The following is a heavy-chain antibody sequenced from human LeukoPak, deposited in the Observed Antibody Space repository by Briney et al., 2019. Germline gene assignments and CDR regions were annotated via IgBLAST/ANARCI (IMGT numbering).Heavy chain of an antibody. J-gene: IGHJ4*02. Sequence: PSETLSLTCTVSGGSISSYYWSWIRQPPGKGLDWIGYIYYSGRPNYNPSLKRRVTISVATSKPQFSLKLTSVTAADTAVYYCASLGSTSTPPDYWGQGTLVTVSS. CDR2: IYYSGRP. D-gene: IGHD2-2*01. CDR1: GGSISSYY. CDR3: ASLGSTSTPPDY. V-gene: IGHV4-59*08.